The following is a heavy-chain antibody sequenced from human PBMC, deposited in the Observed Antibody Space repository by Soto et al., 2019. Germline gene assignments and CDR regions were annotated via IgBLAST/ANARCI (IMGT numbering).Heavy chain of an antibody. CDR2: TYYRSKWFN. D-gene: IGHD3-3*02. V-gene: IGHV6-1*01. CDR3: AREGRLAASIFHNWFDP. J-gene: IGHJ5*02. Sequence: QTRSLTCAISGDSVSNNSAAWNLIRQSPSRGLEWLGRTYYRSKWFNNYALSVKSRITINPDTSMNQFSLQLNSVTPEDTAVYYCAREGRLAASIFHNWFDPWGQGTLVTVYS. CDR1: GDSVSNNSAA.